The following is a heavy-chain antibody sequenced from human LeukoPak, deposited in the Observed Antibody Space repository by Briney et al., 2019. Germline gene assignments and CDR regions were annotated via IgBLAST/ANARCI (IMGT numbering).Heavy chain of an antibody. Sequence: PGGSLRLSCAASGFTFSIYSMNWVRQAPGKGLEWVSGISWNSNTRVYAESVKGRFTISRDNAKHSLDLQMISLRAEDTALYYCVKDADFWSGLDCWGQGTLVTVSS. J-gene: IGHJ4*02. D-gene: IGHD3-3*01. CDR1: GFTFSIYS. CDR2: ISWNSNTR. V-gene: IGHV3-9*01. CDR3: VKDADFWSGLDC.